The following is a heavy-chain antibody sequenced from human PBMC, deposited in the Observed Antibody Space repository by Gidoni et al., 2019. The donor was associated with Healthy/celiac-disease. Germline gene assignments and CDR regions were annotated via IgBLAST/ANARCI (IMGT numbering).Heavy chain of an antibody. J-gene: IGHJ4*02. D-gene: IGHD3-22*01. V-gene: IGHV4-34*01. CDR3: ARGRRDSSGYYHTSRYYFDY. Sequence: QVQLQQWGAGLLKPSETLSLTCAVYGGSFSGYYWRWIRQPPGTGLEWIGEINHSGSTNYNPSLKSRVTISVDTSKNQFSLKLSSVTAADTAVYYCARGRRDSSGYYHTSRYYFDYWGQGTLVTVSS. CDR2: INHSGST. CDR1: GGSFSGYY.